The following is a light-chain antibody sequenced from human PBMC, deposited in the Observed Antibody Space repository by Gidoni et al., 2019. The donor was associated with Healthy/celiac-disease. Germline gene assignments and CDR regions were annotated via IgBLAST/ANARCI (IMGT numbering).Light chain of an antibody. J-gene: IGKJ4*01. V-gene: IGKV1-9*01. Sequence: DIPLTQSPSFLSASVGDRVTITCRASQGISSYLAWYQQKPGKAPKLLIYAASTLQSGVPSRFSGSGSGTEFTLTISSLQPEDFATYYCQQLNSYPAFTFGGGTKVEIK. CDR2: AAS. CDR1: QGISSY. CDR3: QQLNSYPAFT.